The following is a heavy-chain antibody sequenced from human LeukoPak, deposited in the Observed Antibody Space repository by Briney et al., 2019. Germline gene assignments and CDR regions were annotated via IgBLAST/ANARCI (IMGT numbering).Heavy chain of an antibody. D-gene: IGHD6-13*01. CDR3: ARTMGIAAAVDAFDI. CDR1: GGSISSYY. Sequence: SETLSLTCTVSGGSISSYYWSWIRQPPGKGLEWIGYIYYSGSTNYNPSLKSRVTISLDTSKNQFSLKLSSVTAADTAVYYCARTMGIAAAVDAFDIWGQGTMVTVSS. V-gene: IGHV4-59*12. J-gene: IGHJ3*02. CDR2: IYYSGST.